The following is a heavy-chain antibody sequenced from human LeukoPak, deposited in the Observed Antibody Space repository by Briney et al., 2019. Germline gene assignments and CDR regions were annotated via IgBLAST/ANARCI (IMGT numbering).Heavy chain of an antibody. J-gene: IGHJ5*02. CDR1: GYTLTELS. D-gene: IGHD6-19*01. V-gene: IGHV1-24*01. CDR3: AIYSSGSAGWFDP. CDR2: FDPEDGET. Sequence: ASVKVSCKVSGYTLTELSMHWVRQAPGKGLAWMGGFDPEDGETIYAQKFQGRVTMTEDTSTDTAYMELSSLRSEDTAVYYCAIYSSGSAGWFDPWGQGTLVTVSS.